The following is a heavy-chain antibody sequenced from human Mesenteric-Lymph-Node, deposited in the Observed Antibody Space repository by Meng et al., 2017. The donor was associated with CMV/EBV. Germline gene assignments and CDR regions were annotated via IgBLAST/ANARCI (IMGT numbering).Heavy chain of an antibody. D-gene: IGHD3-10*02. CDR2: INEDGSET. CDR3: FMSPGH. V-gene: IGHV3-7*01. Sequence: GGSLRLSCTSSRFSFSSYWMTWVRQAPGKGLEWVANINEDGSETFYVDSVKGRFTVSKDNAKNSLYLHMNSLRAEDSGVYYCFMSPGHWGQGTLVTVSS. J-gene: IGHJ4*02. CDR1: RFSFSSYW.